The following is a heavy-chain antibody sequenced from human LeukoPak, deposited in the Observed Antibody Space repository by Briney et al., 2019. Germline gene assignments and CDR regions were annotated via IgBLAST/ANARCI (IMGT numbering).Heavy chain of an antibody. J-gene: IGHJ4*02. CDR2: IYPGDSDT. CDR1: GYSFTSYW. Sequence: GESLQISCQGSGYSFTSYWIGWVRQMPGKGLEWMGIIYPGDSDTRYSPSFQGQVTISADKSISTAYLQWSSLKASDTAMYYCARRPGYSSSTGVFGYWGQGTLVTVSS. D-gene: IGHD6-13*01. V-gene: IGHV5-51*01. CDR3: ARRPGYSSSTGVFGY.